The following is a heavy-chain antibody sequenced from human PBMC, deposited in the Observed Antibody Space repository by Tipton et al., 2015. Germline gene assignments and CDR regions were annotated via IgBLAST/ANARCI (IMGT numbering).Heavy chain of an antibody. D-gene: IGHD3-22*01. CDR3: VKDGYYYDTSGYSPLDY. CDR2: VYSSGTT. V-gene: IGHV3-66*03. Sequence: SLRLSCVASDFSVGGSYMTWVRQAPGKGLEWVSVVYSSGTTSYADSVRGRFTISRDNSKNTLYLQMSSLRAEDTAVYYCVKDGYYYDTSGYSPLDYWGQGTLVSVSS. CDR1: DFSVGGSY. J-gene: IGHJ4*02.